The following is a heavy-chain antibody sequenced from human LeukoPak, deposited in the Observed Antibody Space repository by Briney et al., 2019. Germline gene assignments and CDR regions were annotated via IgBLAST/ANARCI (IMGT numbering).Heavy chain of an antibody. V-gene: IGHV4-34*01. J-gene: IGHJ4*02. Sequence: SETLSLTCAVYGGSFSGYYWSWIRQLPGKGLEWIGEINHSGSTNYNPSLKSRVTISVDTSKNQFSLKLSSVTAADTAVYYCARGRHYYDSSGSVDYWGQGTLVTVSS. CDR3: ARGRHYYDSSGSVDY. CDR1: GGSFSGYY. D-gene: IGHD3-22*01. CDR2: INHSGST.